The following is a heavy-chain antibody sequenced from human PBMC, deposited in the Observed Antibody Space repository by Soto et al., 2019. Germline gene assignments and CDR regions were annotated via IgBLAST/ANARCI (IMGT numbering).Heavy chain of an antibody. CDR1: GGSMRSYY. CDR3: AGIGEDVYYGMDV. D-gene: IGHD2-21*01. V-gene: IGHV4-4*07. Sequence: LSLTCSVSGGSMRSYYWNWLRQPAGKGLEWIGRIYSRGDTNYNPSVKSRVTMSVDTSKNEFSLRLNSVTAADTAVYYCAGIGEDVYYGMDVWGQGTTVTVSS. CDR2: IYSRGDT. J-gene: IGHJ6*02.